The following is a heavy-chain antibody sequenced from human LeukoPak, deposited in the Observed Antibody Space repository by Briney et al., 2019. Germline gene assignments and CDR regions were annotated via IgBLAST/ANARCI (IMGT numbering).Heavy chain of an antibody. CDR3: ARGYCSRGTCYGHFDY. CDR1: GFTFSSYW. J-gene: IGHJ4*02. V-gene: IGHV3-48*01. CDR2: TSGSSSAM. D-gene: IGHD2-15*01. Sequence: PGGSLRLSCAASGFTFSSYWMSWVRQAPGKGLEWVSYTSGSSSAMDYAASVKGRFTISRDNAKNSLYLQMNSLISEDTCVYYCARGYCSRGTCYGHFDYWGQGTLVTVSS.